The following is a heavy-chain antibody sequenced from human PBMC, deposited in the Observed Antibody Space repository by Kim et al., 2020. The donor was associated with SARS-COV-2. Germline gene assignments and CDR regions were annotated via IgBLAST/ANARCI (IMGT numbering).Heavy chain of an antibody. CDR3: ATRSGYYLGWAFDI. Sequence: SETLSLTCTVSGGSISSYYWSWIRQPPGKGLEWIGYIYYSGSTNYNPSLKSRVTISVDTSKNQFSLKLSSVTAADTAVYYCATRSGYYLGWAFDIWGQGTMVTVSS. J-gene: IGHJ3*02. CDR1: GGSISSYY. CDR2: IYYSGST. V-gene: IGHV4-59*13. D-gene: IGHD3-22*01.